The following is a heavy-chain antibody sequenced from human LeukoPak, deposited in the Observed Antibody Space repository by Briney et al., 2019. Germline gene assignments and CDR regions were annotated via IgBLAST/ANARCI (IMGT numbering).Heavy chain of an antibody. CDR3: ARDFNGDYIHFDY. D-gene: IGHD4-17*01. CDR1: GGTFSSYA. CDR2: IIPIFGTA. J-gene: IGHJ4*02. V-gene: IGHV1-69*13. Sequence: SVKVSCKASGGTFSSYAISWVRQAPGQGLEWMGGIIPIFGTANYAQKFQGRVTITADESTSTAYMELSSLRPEDTAVYYCARDFNGDYIHFDYWGQGTLVTVSS.